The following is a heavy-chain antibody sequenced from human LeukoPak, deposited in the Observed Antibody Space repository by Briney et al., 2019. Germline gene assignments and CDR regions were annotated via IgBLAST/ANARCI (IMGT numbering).Heavy chain of an antibody. CDR2: ISYDGSNE. J-gene: IGHJ4*02. CDR1: GFTFSRYA. Sequence: GGSLRLSCAASGFTFSRYAMHWVRQAPGKGLEWVAVISYDGSNEYYADSVKGRFTISRDRSENTLYLQMNSLRVEYTAVYYCARVGYYSSGPFSYFDYWGQGTLVTVSS. CDR3: ARVGYYSSGPFSYFDY. V-gene: IGHV3-30-3*01. D-gene: IGHD3-10*01.